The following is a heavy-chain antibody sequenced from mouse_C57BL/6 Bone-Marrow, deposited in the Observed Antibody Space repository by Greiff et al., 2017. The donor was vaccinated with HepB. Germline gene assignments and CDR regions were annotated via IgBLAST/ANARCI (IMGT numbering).Heavy chain of an antibody. CDR3: TRDISYGSSYANGYFDV. V-gene: IGHV5-9-1*02. D-gene: IGHD1-1*01. Sequence: EVKLMESGEGLVKPGGSLKLSCAASGFTFSSYAMSWVRQTPEKRLEWVAYISSGGDYIYYADTVKGRFTMSRDNARNTLYLQMSSLKSEDTSMYYCTRDISYGSSYANGYFDVWGTGTTVTVSS. J-gene: IGHJ1*03. CDR1: GFTFSSYA. CDR2: ISSGGDYI.